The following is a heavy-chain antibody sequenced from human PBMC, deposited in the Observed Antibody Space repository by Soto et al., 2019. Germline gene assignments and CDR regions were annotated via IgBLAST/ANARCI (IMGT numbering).Heavy chain of an antibody. CDR3: ARDVAPRPRYMDV. CDR1: GFTFDDYA. J-gene: IGHJ6*03. CDR2: IDWNSATT. Sequence: DVQLVESGGGLVQPGRSLRLSCAVSGFTFDDYAMHWVRQAPGKGLEWVSAIDWNSATTNYADSMKGRFTISRDNAKNSLYLQMNGLRAEDAALYYCARDVAPRPRYMDVWGKGTTVTVSS. V-gene: IGHV3-9*01. D-gene: IGHD6-6*01.